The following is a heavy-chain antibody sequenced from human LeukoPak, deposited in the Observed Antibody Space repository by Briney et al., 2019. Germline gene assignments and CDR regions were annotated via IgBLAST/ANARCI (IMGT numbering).Heavy chain of an antibody. CDR1: GGTFSSYA. Sequence: SLTVSCKPSGGTFSSYAISCVRQAPGQGLEWLGRIIPIFATANYAQKFQGSDTITTDESTSTDYMELSSLRSEDTAVYYCARDTPAAAIGNWDYFDYWGQGTLVTVSS. CDR2: IIPIFATA. D-gene: IGHD2-2*01. CDR3: ARDTPAAAIGNWDYFDY. V-gene: IGHV1-69*05. J-gene: IGHJ4*02.